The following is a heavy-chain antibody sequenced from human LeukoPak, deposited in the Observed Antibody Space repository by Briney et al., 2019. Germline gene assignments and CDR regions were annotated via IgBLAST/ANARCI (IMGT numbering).Heavy chain of an antibody. CDR3: ARVGFFVVRGVDF. Sequence: GGSMTLSCPASGFTFSSYEMNWVRQPPGKGLEWVSYISSSGSHIYYADSVTGRSTLSRDKAKHSLYLQINRQRAEETAVYYFARVGFFVVRGVDFWGQGTLVTVSS. CDR2: ISSSGSHI. D-gene: IGHD3-10*01. J-gene: IGHJ4*02. V-gene: IGHV3-48*03. CDR1: GFTFSSYE.